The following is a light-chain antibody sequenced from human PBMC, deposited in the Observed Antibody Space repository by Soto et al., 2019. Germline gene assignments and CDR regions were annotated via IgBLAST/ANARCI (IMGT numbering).Light chain of an antibody. CDR3: QQRSNWPSWT. J-gene: IGKJ1*01. CDR2: DAS. V-gene: IGKV3-11*01. Sequence: EIVFTQSPSTLSLSHGERTTLSCRASQSVSSYLAWYQQKPGQAPRLLIYDASNRATGIPARFSGSGSGTDFTLTISSLEPEDFAVYHCQQRSNWPSWTFGQGTKVDI. CDR1: QSVSSY.